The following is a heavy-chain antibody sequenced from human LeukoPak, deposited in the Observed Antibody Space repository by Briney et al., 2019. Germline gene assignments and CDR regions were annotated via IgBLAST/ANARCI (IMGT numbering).Heavy chain of an antibody. Sequence: GGSLRLSCAASGFTFSDYEMNWVRQAPGKGLEWVSYISSSASIIYYSDSVKGRFTISRDNAKNSLYLQMNSLRDEDTAVYYCARGGYGDYVFLGYWGQGTLVTVSS. CDR2: ISSSASII. D-gene: IGHD4-17*01. J-gene: IGHJ4*02. CDR1: GFTFSDYE. V-gene: IGHV3-48*03. CDR3: ARGGYGDYVFLGY.